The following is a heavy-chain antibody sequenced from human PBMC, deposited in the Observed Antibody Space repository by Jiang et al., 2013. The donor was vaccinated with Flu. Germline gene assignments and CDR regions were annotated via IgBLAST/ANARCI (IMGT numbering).Heavy chain of an antibody. D-gene: IGHD3-22*01. J-gene: IGHJ4*02. CDR2: IYYSGST. Sequence: GPGLVKPSETLSLTCTVSGGSISSYYWSWIRQPPGKGLEWIGYIYYSGSTNYNPSLKSRVTISVDTSKNQFSLKLSSVTAADTAVYYCARDSSGYPDYWGQGTLVTVSS. CDR3: ARDSSGYPDY. CDR1: GGSISSYY. V-gene: IGHV4-59*01.